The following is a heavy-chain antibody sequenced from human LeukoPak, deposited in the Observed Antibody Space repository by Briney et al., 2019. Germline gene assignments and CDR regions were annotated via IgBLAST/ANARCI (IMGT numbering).Heavy chain of an antibody. J-gene: IGHJ3*02. CDR3: AKDWYIAALISIDAFDI. CDR1: EFTFSNYA. Sequence: GGSLGPSCTASEFTFSNYAMSWVRQAPGKGLEWVSSLSGSATITYYADSVKGRFTISRDNSKNTLYLQMNSLRAEDTAVYYCAKDWYIAALISIDAFDIWGQGTMVTVPS. D-gene: IGHD1-1*01. CDR2: LSGSATIT. V-gene: IGHV3-23*01.